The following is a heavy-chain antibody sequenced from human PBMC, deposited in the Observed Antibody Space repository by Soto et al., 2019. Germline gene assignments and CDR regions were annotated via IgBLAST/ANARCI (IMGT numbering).Heavy chain of an antibody. CDR3: ARQREYYHILTGYYPEAFDI. V-gene: IGHV4-31*03. D-gene: IGHD3-9*01. Sequence: SETLSLTCTVSGVSISSGGYYWSWIRQHPGKGLEWIGYIYYSGSTYYNPSLKSRVTISVDTSKNQFSLKLSSVTAADTAVYYCARQREYYHILTGYYPEAFDIWGQGTMVT. CDR2: IYYSGST. CDR1: GVSISSGGYY. J-gene: IGHJ3*02.